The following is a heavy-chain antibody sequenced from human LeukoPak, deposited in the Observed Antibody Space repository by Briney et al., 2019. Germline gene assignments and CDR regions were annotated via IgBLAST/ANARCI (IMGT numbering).Heavy chain of an antibody. CDR3: ARGRGGLIVGATGAPWFDP. V-gene: IGHV4-30-4*08. D-gene: IGHD1-26*01. CDR2: IYYSGST. Sequence: PSQTLSLTCTVSAGSISSGDYYWSWIRQPPGKGLEWIGYIYYSGSTYYNPSLKSRVTISVDTSKNQFSLKLSSVTAADTAVYYCARGRGGLIVGATGAPWFDPWGQGTLVTVSS. J-gene: IGHJ5*02. CDR1: AGSISSGDYY.